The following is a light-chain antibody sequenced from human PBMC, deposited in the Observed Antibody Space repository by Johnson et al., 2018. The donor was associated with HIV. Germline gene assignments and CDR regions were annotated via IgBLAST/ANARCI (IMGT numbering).Light chain of an antibody. Sequence: QSVLTQPPSASGTPGQRVTISCSGSSSNIGINTVNWYQQLPGTAPKLLIYRNTLRPSGVPDRFSGSKSGTSASLAIRGLPSEDEADYFCATWDDSLNGLYVFGTGTKVTVL. J-gene: IGLJ1*01. CDR1: SSNIGINT. V-gene: IGLV1-44*01. CDR2: RNT. CDR3: ATWDDSLNGLYV.